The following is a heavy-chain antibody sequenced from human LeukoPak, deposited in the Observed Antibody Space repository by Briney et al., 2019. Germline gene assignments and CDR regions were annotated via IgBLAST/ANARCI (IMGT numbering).Heavy chain of an antibody. Sequence: ASVKVSCKASGYTFTSYYMHWVRQAPGQGLEWMGIINPSGGSTSYAQKFQCRVTMTRDMSTSTVYMELSSLRSEDTAVYYCAVTLRLGELSLYRHDYWGQGTLVTVSS. V-gene: IGHV1-46*01. D-gene: IGHD3-16*02. J-gene: IGHJ4*02. CDR1: GYTFTSYY. CDR2: INPSGGST. CDR3: AVTLRLGELSLYRHDY.